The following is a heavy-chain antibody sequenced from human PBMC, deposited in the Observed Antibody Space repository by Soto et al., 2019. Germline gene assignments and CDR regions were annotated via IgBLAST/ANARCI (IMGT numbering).Heavy chain of an antibody. V-gene: IGHV3-30*18. CDR3: AKDTEKDYYGSGSSDY. CDR1: GFTFSSYG. D-gene: IGHD3-10*01. Sequence: GGSLRLSCAASGFTFSSYGMHWVRQAPGKGLEWVAVISYDGSNKYYADSVKGRFTISRDNSKNTLYLQMNSLGAEDTAVYYCAKDTEKDYYGSGSSDYWGQGTLVTVSS. J-gene: IGHJ4*02. CDR2: ISYDGSNK.